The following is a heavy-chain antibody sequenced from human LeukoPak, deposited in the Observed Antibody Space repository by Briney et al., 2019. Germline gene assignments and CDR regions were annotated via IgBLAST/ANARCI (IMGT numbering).Heavy chain of an antibody. CDR3: ARENDFWIGYPSDY. Sequence: PGGSLRLSCAASGFTFSSYSMHWVRQAPGKGLEWVSSIMSSCSYIQYADSVKGRFTISRDNAKNSLYLQMNSLRAEDTAVYYCARENDFWIGYPSDYWGQGTQVTVSS. D-gene: IGHD3-3*01. J-gene: IGHJ4*02. CDR1: GFTFSSYS. CDR2: IMSSCSYI. V-gene: IGHV3-21*01.